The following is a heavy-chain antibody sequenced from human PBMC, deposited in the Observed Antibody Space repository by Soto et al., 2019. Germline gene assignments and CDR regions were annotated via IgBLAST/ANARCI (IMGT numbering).Heavy chain of an antibody. Sequence: HPGGSLRLSCAVSGFTFSSYAMSWVRQAPGKGLEWVSDISSSGGTTTYADSVKGRFTISRDNSKNTLYLQMNSLRAEDTAVYYSAREQNYYESSGHWTSGTDYWGQGTLVTVSS. V-gene: IGHV3-23*01. CDR3: AREQNYYESSGHWTSGTDY. CDR2: ISSSGGTT. CDR1: GFTFSSYA. J-gene: IGHJ4*02. D-gene: IGHD3-22*01.